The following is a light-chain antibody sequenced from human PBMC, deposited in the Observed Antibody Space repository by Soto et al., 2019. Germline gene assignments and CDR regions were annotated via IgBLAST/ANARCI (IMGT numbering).Light chain of an antibody. V-gene: IGKV1-5*03. J-gene: IGKJ1*01. CDR1: QGIGNA. CDR3: QQYNSYSEA. CDR2: KAS. Sequence: IQMTQSPSSLSASVVDRVTISCRASQGIGNALGWYQQKPGKPPKVLIYKASSLESGVPSRFSGSGSGTEFTLTISSLQPDDFATYYCQQYNSYSEAFGQGTKVDIK.